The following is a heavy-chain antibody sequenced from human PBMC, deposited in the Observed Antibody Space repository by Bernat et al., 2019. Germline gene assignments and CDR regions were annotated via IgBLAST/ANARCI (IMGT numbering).Heavy chain of an antibody. CDR2: INHSGGST. J-gene: IGHJ5*02. D-gene: IGHD3-10*01. V-gene: IGHV1-46*03. CDR1: GYTFTSYY. Sequence: QVQLVQSGAEVKKSGASVKVACKASGYTFTSYYMHWVRQAPGQGLEWMGIINHSGGSTSYAQKFKGRVTITRDTSTSTVYMALSSLRSEDTAVYYCARGLFTMVRGAHPGWLDPWGQGTPVTVSS. CDR3: ARGLFTMVRGAHPGWLDP.